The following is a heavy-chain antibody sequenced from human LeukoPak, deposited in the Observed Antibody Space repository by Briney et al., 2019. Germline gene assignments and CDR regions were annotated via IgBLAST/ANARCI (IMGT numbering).Heavy chain of an antibody. D-gene: IGHD1-1*01. Sequence: GGSLRLSCVVSGFTFTSYGVHWVRQAPGKGLEWVAFIRHDGSYKDYADSVKGRFTISRDNSKNTLYLQMNSLRAEDTAVYYCAKSPWNGKFRAYFDYWGQGTLVTVSS. CDR3: AKSPWNGKFRAYFDY. CDR1: GFTFTSYG. CDR2: IRHDGSYK. V-gene: IGHV3-30*02. J-gene: IGHJ4*02.